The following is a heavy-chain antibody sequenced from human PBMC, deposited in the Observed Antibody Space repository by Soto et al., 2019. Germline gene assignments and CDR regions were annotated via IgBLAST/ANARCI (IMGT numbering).Heavy chain of an antibody. CDR2: MSYDGSDK. CDR3: ARARLDTPALEY. CDR1: GFSFRSYA. Sequence: QVQLVESGGGVVQPGRSLRLSCAASGFSFRSYAMHWVRQAPGKGLEWVAVMSYDGSDKDYADSVKGRFTISRDNSKNTLYLQMCSLRAEDTAVYYCARARLDTPALEYWGQGTLVTVSS. J-gene: IGHJ4*02. D-gene: IGHD2-2*01. V-gene: IGHV3-30-3*01.